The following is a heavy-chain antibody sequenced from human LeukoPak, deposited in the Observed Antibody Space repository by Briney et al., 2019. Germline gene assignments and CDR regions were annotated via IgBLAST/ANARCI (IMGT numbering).Heavy chain of an antibody. CDR1: GYTFTGYY. CDR3: ATLGGWVGGTTGSDY. Sequence: ASVKVSCKASGYTFTGYYMHWVRQAPGQGLEWMGRINPNSGGTNYAQKFQGRVTMTRDTSISTAYMELSRLRSDDTAVYYCATLGGWVGGTTGSDYWGQGTLVTVSS. CDR2: INPNSGGT. J-gene: IGHJ4*02. V-gene: IGHV1-2*06. D-gene: IGHD3-16*01.